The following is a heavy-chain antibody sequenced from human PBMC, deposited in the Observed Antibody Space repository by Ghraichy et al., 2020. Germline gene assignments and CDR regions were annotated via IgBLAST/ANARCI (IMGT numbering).Heavy chain of an antibody. Sequence: GGSLRLSCAASGFTFSSYGMHWVRQAPGKGLKWVAVISYDGSNKYYADSVKGRFTISRDNSKNTLYLQMNSLRAEDTAVYYCAKDLYFDYWGQGTLVTVSS. CDR3: AKDLYFDY. J-gene: IGHJ4*02. V-gene: IGHV3-30*18. CDR2: ISYDGSNK. CDR1: GFTFSSYG.